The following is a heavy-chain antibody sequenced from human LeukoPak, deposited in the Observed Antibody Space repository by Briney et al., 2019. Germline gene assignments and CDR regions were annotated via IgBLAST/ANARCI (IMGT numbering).Heavy chain of an antibody. CDR1: GFTFSSYS. D-gene: IGHD3-3*01. V-gene: IGHV3-48*04. J-gene: IGHJ3*02. Sequence: TGGSLRLSCAASGFTFSSYSMNWVRQAPGKGLEWVSYISSSSSSIYYADSVKGRFTISRDNAKNSLFLHMNSLRAEDTAVYYCAKLGAFWSGYYAFDIWGQGTMVTVSS. CDR3: AKLGAFWSGYYAFDI. CDR2: ISSSSSSI.